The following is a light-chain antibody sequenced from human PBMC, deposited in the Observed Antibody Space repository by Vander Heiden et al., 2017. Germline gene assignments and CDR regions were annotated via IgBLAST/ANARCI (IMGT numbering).Light chain of an antibody. V-gene: IGKV4-1*01. CDR1: QSVLYSSNNKNY. Sequence: DIVMTQSPDSLAVSLGERATINCKSSQSVLYSSNNKNYLAWYQQKPGQPPKLLIYWASTRESGVPDRFRGSGSGTDFTLTINSLQAEDVAVYYCQQYDSTPRTFGQGTKVEIK. CDR3: QQYDSTPRT. CDR2: WAS. J-gene: IGKJ1*01.